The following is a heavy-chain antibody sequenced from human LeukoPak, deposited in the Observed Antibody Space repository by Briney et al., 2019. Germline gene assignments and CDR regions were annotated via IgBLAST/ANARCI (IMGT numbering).Heavy chain of an antibody. CDR1: GFTVSSDS. D-gene: IGHD3-10*01. Sequence: PGGSLRLSCTVSGFTVSSDSMSWVRQAPGKGLEWVSFIYSGGSTHYSDSVKGRFTISRDNSKNTLYLQMNSLRAEDTAVYYCATEGLVRGVIFENWGQGTLVTVSS. CDR2: IYSGGST. CDR3: ATEGLVRGVIFEN. V-gene: IGHV3-53*01. J-gene: IGHJ4*02.